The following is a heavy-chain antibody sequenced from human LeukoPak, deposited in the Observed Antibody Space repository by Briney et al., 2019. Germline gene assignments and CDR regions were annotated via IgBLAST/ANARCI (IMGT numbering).Heavy chain of an antibody. D-gene: IGHD2-2*01. CDR1: GGSISSGEYY. CDR3: AREQGSTSYQNWFDP. V-gene: IGHV4-30-4*08. J-gene: IGHJ5*02. CDR2: IYYSGST. Sequence: TLSLTCTVSGGSISSGEYYWSWIRQPPGKGLEWIGYIYYSGSTYYNPSLKSRFTISVDTSKNQFSLKLSSVTAADTAVYYRAREQGSTSYQNWFDPWGQGTLVTVSS.